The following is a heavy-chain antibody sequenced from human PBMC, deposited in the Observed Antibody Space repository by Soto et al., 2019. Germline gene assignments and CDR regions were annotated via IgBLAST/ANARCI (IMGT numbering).Heavy chain of an antibody. Sequence: QTPSPTCTISGDSVSSNSAAWNWNRQSPSRGLEWLGRTYYRSKWYNDYAVSVKSRITINPDTSKNQFSLQLNSVTPEDTAVYYCARAPGGIDAFDIWGQGTMVTVSS. V-gene: IGHV6-1*01. CDR1: GDSVSSNSAA. J-gene: IGHJ3*02. CDR2: TYYRSKWYN. D-gene: IGHD3-16*01. CDR3: ARAPGGIDAFDI.